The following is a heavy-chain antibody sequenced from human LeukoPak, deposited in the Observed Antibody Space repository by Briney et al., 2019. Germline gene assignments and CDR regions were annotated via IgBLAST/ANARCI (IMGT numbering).Heavy chain of an antibody. Sequence: GGSLRLSCAASGFTFSSYGMHWVRQAPGKGLEWVAFIRYDGSNKYYADSVKGRFTISRDNSKNTLYLQMNSLRAEDTAVYYCAKSLYGSGSLPGYYYMDVWGKGTTVTVSS. CDR3: AKSLYGSGSLPGYYYMDV. D-gene: IGHD3-10*01. J-gene: IGHJ6*03. CDR1: GFTFSSYG. CDR2: IRYDGSNK. V-gene: IGHV3-30*02.